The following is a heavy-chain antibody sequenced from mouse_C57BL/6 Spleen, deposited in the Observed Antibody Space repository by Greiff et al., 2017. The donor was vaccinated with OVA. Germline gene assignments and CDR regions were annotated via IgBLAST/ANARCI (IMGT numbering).Heavy chain of an antibody. CDR2: IYPGDGDT. V-gene: IGHV1-82*01. CDR3: ARSDDGYSYYFDY. CDR1: GYAFSSSW. Sequence: VQLQQSGPELVKPGASVKISCKASGYAFSSSWMNWVKQRPGKGLEWIGRIYPGDGDTNYNGKFKGKATLTADKSSSTAYMQLSSLTSEDSAVYFCARSDDGYSYYFDYWGQGTTLTVSS. J-gene: IGHJ2*01. D-gene: IGHD2-3*01.